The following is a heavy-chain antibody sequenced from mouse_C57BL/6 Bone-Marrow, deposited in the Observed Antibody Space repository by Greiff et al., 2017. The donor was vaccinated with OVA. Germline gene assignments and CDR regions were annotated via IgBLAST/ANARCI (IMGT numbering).Heavy chain of an antibody. J-gene: IGHJ1*03. CDR2: ISSGSSTL. CDR1: GFTFSDYG. CDR3: ARRSGNYRYFDV. D-gene: IGHD1-1*01. Sequence: EVKLVESGGGLVKPGGSLKLSCAASGFTFSDYGMHWVRQAPEKGLAWVAYISSGSSTLYYADTVKGRFTIARDNAQNTLFQQMTSLRSEDTAMDYCARRSGNYRYFDVWGTGTTVTVSS. V-gene: IGHV5-17*01.